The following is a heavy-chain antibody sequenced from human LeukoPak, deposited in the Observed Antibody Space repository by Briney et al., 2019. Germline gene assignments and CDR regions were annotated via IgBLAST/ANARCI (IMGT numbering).Heavy chain of an antibody. CDR1: GFTFDDYA. D-gene: IGHD5-24*01. CDR2: ISWNSGSI. CDR3: AKDLGAGDGYNYWNGMDV. J-gene: IGHJ6*02. V-gene: IGHV3-9*01. Sequence: GGSLRLSCAASGFTFDDYAMHWVRQAPGKGLEWVSGISWNSGSIGYADSVKGRFTISRDNAKNSLYLQMNSLRAEDTALYYCAKDLGAGDGYNYWNGMDVWGQGTTVTVSS.